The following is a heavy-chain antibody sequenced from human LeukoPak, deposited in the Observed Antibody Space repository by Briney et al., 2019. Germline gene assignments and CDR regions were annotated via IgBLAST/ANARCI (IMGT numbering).Heavy chain of an antibody. D-gene: IGHD3-22*01. J-gene: IGHJ4*02. CDR1: GYTFTSYA. V-gene: IGHV1-3*03. CDR2: INAGNGNT. CDR3: ARVRYYYDSSGYQLAYFDY. Sequence: ASVKVSCKASGYTFTSYAMHWVRQAPGQRLEWMGWINAGNGNTKYSQEFQGRVTITRDTSASTAYMELSSLRSGDMAVYYCARVRYYYDSSGYQLAYFDYWGQGTLVTVSS.